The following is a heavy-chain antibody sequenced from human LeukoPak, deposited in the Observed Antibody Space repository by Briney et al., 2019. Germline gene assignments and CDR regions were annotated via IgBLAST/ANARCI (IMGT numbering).Heavy chain of an antibody. Sequence: ASVTVSFKVSGYTLTEISLHWVRQAPGKGLAGMGGVDREDGGTMYAQKFQGRVTMTKDTSTDTAFMELSSLRSEDTAVYYCATVGYSYGAFDYWGQGALVSVSS. CDR2: VDREDGGT. CDR1: GYTLTEIS. V-gene: IGHV1-24*01. CDR3: ATVGYSYGAFDY. D-gene: IGHD5-18*01. J-gene: IGHJ4*02.